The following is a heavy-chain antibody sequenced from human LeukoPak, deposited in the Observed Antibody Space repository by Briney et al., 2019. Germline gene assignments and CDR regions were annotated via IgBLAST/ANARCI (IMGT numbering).Heavy chain of an antibody. J-gene: IGHJ4*02. D-gene: IGHD3-22*01. Sequence: GGSLRLSCAASGFTVSSYYMTWVRQAPGKGLEWVSVIYSGGSTYYADSVKGRFTISRDNSKNTVYLQMNSQSAEDTAVYYCARDQTAGYSDYWGQGTLVTVSS. V-gene: IGHV3-66*02. CDR2: IYSGGST. CDR1: GFTVSSYY. CDR3: ARDQTAGYSDY.